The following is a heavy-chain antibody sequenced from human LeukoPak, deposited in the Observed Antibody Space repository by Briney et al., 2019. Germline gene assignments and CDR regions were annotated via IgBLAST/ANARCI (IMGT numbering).Heavy chain of an antibody. V-gene: IGHV3-13*01. J-gene: IGHJ6*03. D-gene: IGHD6-6*01. CDR2: IGSAGDT. CDR1: GFTFSSYD. Sequence: PGGSLRLSCAASGFTFSSYDMHWVRQATGKGLEWVSAIGSAGDTYYPGSVKGRFTISRENAKNSLYLQMNSLRAEDTAVYYCASSASPDYYYYMDVWGKGTTVTVSS. CDR3: ASSASPDYYYYMDV.